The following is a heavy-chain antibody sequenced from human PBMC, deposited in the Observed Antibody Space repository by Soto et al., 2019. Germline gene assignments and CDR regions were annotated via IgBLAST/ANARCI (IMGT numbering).Heavy chain of an antibody. Sequence: PGESLKISCKASGYSFTTYWIGWVRQMPGKGLEWMGIIYPGDSDTKSSPSLQGQVSISADKSISTAYLQWSSLKASDTAMYYCARLLADSYGYFDYWGQGTLVTVSS. D-gene: IGHD5-18*01. CDR2: IYPGDSDT. V-gene: IGHV5-51*01. J-gene: IGHJ4*02. CDR1: GYSFTTYW. CDR3: ARLLADSYGYFDY.